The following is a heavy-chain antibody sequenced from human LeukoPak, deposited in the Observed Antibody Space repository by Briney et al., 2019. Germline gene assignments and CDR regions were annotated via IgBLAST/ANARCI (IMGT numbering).Heavy chain of an antibody. V-gene: IGHV1-69*06. Sequence: SVKASCKASGGIFSSYAINWVRQAPGQGLEWMGRIIPIFGSANYAQKFQGRVTITADKSTRTAYMELSSLRSEDTALYYCAKGSRLREGGSYRFWGQGTLVTVSS. CDR3: AKGSRLREGGSYRF. D-gene: IGHD1-26*01. CDR2: IIPIFGSA. CDR1: GGIFSSYA. J-gene: IGHJ4*02.